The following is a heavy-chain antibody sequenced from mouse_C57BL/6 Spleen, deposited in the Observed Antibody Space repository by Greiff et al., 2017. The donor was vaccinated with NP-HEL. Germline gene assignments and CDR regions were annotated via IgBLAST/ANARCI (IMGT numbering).Heavy chain of an antibody. CDR3: AREGTAQATSWFAY. J-gene: IGHJ3*01. D-gene: IGHD3-2*02. V-gene: IGHV1-54*01. CDR1: GYAFTNYL. Sequence: QVQLKQSGAELVRPGTSVKVSCKASGYAFTNYLIEWVKQRPGQGLEWIGVINPGSGGTNYNEKFKGKATLTADKSSSTAYMQLSSLTSEDSAVYFCAREGTAQATSWFAYWGQGTLVTVSA. CDR2: INPGSGGT.